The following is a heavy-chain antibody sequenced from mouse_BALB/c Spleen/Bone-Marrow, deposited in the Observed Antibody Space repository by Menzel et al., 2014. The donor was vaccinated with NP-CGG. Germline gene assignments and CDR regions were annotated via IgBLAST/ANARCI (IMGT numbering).Heavy chain of an antibody. V-gene: IGHV1S130*01. Sequence: QVQLQQSGSVLVRPGASVKLSCKASGYTFTNSWMHWAKQRPGQGLEWIGEIHPNSGNSNYNEKFKGKATLTVDTSSNTAYVDLSNLTLEDSAVYYCARGNGNYGFDYWGQGTTLTVSS. CDR1: GYTFTNSW. CDR3: ARGNGNYGFDY. J-gene: IGHJ2*01. D-gene: IGHD2-1*01. CDR2: IHPNSGNS.